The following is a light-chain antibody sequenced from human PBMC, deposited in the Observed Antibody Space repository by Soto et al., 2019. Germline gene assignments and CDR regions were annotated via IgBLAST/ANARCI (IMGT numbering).Light chain of an antibody. CDR2: DVI. J-gene: IGLJ1*01. V-gene: IGLV2-14*03. CDR3: SSYTSSRTYV. CDR1: SPDIGRYNY. Sequence: QSVLTQPASVSGSPGQSITISCTGTSPDIGRYNYVSWYQQHPGKAPKLMIYDVINRPSGVSNRYSGSKSGTTASLTISGLKAEYEADYYCSSYTSSRTYVFGAGTKLTV.